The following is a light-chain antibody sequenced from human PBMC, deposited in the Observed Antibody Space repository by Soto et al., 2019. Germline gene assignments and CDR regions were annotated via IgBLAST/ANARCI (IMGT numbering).Light chain of an antibody. CDR3: TSYTSSSSVV. V-gene: IGLV2-14*01. Sequence: QSALTQPASVSGSPGQSITISCTGTGSDIGGYNYLSWYQQHPGKAAKVMIYEVSNRPSGVSNRFSASKSGNTASLTISGLQAEDEADYYCTSYTSSSSVVFGGGTKLTVL. CDR1: GSDIGGYNY. CDR2: EVS. J-gene: IGLJ2*01.